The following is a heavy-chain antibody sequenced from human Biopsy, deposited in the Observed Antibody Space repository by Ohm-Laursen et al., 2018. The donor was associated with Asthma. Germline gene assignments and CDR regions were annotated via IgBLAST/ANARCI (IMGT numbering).Heavy chain of an antibody. J-gene: IGHJ6*02. V-gene: IGHV1-69*01. CDR2: IMTVFGTT. CDR3: ARCQVGYSSGWSLLLKKIYYSGMDA. D-gene: IGHD6-19*01. Sequence: SSVKVSCKAPGGTFSNFAISWVRQAPGQGLEWLGGIMTVFGTTNYAQKFQGRVTITADESTSTAYMEVTSLRSEDTAIYYCARCQVGYSSGWSLLLKKIYYSGMDAWGQGTAVTASS. CDR1: GGTFSNFA.